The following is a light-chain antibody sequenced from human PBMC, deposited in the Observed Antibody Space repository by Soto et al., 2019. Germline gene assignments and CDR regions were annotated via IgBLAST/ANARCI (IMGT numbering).Light chain of an antibody. CDR3: QQYGSSPWT. CDR1: QSVISSD. V-gene: IGKV3-20*01. Sequence: EIVLTQSPGTLSLSPGERATLSCRASQSVISSDLACYHQKPGQAPSPLIYGASSRAIGIPYRFSGRGSGTDFALTINSRATEDFEVYYWQQYGSSPWTFGQGTKVEI. J-gene: IGKJ1*01. CDR2: GAS.